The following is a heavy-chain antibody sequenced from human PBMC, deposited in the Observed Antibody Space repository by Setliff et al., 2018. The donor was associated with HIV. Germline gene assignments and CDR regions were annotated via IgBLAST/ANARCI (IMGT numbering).Heavy chain of an antibody. D-gene: IGHD2-21*01. Sequence: ASVKVSCKASGYTFSGYYMHWVRQAPGQGLEWMGWINPNNGGANYAQKFQGRVTMTRDTSISTAYMELSSLRSEDTAMYYCTRGRGIIGALVYWGQGTLVTVSS. CDR1: GYTFSGYY. CDR3: TRGRGIIGALVY. V-gene: IGHV1-2*02. J-gene: IGHJ4*02. CDR2: INPNNGGA.